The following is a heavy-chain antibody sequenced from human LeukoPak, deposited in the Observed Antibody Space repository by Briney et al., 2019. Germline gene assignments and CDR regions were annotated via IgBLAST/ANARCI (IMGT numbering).Heavy chain of an antibody. D-gene: IGHD6-6*01. J-gene: IGHJ4*02. CDR1: GGSISGYY. CDR2: IYSSGST. CDR3: ARPSIAARTDY. Sequence: SETLSLTCTVSGGSISGYYWSWIRQPPGKGLEWIGYIYSSGSTNYNPSLKSRVTISVDTSKNQFSLKLSSVTAADTAVYYCARPSIAARTDYWGQGTLVTVSS. V-gene: IGHV4-59*08.